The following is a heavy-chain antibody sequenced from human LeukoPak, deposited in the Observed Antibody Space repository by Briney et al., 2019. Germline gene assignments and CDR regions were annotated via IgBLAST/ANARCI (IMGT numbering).Heavy chain of an antibody. Sequence: GASVKVSCKASGYTFTSYDIIWVRQATGQGLEWMGWMNPDSGITDYAQKFQGRVTMTRDTSISTSYMGLSSLRSDDTAVYYCARGSYTSGWYWFDPWGQGTLVTVSS. CDR3: ARGSYTSGWYWFDP. CDR2: MNPDSGIT. J-gene: IGHJ5*02. V-gene: IGHV1-8*01. CDR1: GYTFTSYD. D-gene: IGHD6-19*01.